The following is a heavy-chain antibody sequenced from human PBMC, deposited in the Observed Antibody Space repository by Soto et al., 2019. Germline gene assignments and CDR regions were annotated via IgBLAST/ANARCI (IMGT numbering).Heavy chain of an antibody. CDR3: ARDQGYCSGGSCYGAGY. V-gene: IGHV3-74*01. J-gene: IGHJ4*02. D-gene: IGHD2-15*01. CDR2: INSDGSST. Sequence: EVQLVESGGGLVQPGGSLRLSCAASGFTFSSYWMHWVRQVPGKGLVWVSRINSDGSSTGYADSVMGRFTISRDNAKNTLYLQMNSLRAEDTAVYYCARDQGYCSGGSCYGAGYWGQGTLVTVSS. CDR1: GFTFSSYW.